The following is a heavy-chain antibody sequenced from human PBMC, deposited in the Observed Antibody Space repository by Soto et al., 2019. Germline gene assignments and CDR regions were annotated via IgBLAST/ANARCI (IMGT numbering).Heavy chain of an antibody. CDR2: MQPSTGRT. D-gene: IGHD1-26*01. CDR3: ARGVSAGVDY. Sequence: QVQLVQSGAEVREPGASVKVSCKASGYSFTSLDINWVRQTAGQGLEWMGWMQPSTGRTGYAQKLQGRVTRTRDTSITTAYMELTTLPSADTAFYYCARGVSAGVDYWGQGTLVSVSS. CDR1: GYSFTSLD. J-gene: IGHJ4*02. V-gene: IGHV1-8*01.